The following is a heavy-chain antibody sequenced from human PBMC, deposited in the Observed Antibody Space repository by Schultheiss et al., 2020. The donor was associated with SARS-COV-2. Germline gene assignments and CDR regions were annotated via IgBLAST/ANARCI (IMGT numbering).Heavy chain of an antibody. J-gene: IGHJ6*02. Sequence: GGSLRLSCAGSGFTFSSYSMNWVRQAPGKGLEWVAVIWYDGRNKYYADSVKGRFTISRDNSKNTLYLQMNSLRAEDTAVYYCARYRLIGWYVNGMDVWGQGTTVTVSS. CDR1: GFTFSSYS. V-gene: IGHV3-33*08. CDR2: IWYDGRNK. D-gene: IGHD6-19*01. CDR3: ARYRLIGWYVNGMDV.